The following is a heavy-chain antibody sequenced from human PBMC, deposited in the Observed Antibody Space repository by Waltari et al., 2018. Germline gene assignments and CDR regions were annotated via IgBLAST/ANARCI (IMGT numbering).Heavy chain of an antibody. J-gene: IGHJ3*02. CDR1: GYTFTSYY. CDR2: IKPSGGST. Sequence: QVQLVQSGAEVKKPGASVKVSCKASGYTFTSYYMHWVRQAPGQGLEWMGIIKPSGGSTSYAQKFQGRVTMTRDTSTSTVYMELSSLRSEDTAVYYCARDMVVPAAMHGIAFDIWGQGTMVTVSS. D-gene: IGHD2-2*01. V-gene: IGHV1-46*01. CDR3: ARDMVVPAAMHGIAFDI.